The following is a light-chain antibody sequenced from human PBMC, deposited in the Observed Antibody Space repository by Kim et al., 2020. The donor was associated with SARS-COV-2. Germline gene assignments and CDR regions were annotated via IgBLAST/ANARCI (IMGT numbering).Light chain of an antibody. CDR2: MAS. V-gene: IGKV1-5*03. J-gene: IGKJ3*01. CDR3: QQYKTWSFT. CDR1: QSLDDW. Sequence: DIQMTQSPSTLSAYVGDRVIITCRASQSLDDWLAWYQHKPGRAPKPLIYMASSLESGFPSRFSGSGFGTEFTLTISSLQPDDFASDYCQQYKTWSFTFGPGTKGDSK.